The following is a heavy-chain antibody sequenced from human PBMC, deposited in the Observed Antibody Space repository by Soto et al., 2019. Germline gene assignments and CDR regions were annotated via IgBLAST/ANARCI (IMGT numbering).Heavy chain of an antibody. CDR1: GFTFSSYE. J-gene: IGHJ4*02. CDR2: ISSSGSTI. Sequence: GGSLRLSCAASGFTFSSYEMNWVRQAPGKGLEWVSYISSSGSTIYYADSVKGRFTISRDNAKNSLYLQMNSLRAEDAAVYYCARDISVSIAGFDYWGQGTLVTVSS. D-gene: IGHD6-13*01. V-gene: IGHV3-48*03. CDR3: ARDISVSIAGFDY.